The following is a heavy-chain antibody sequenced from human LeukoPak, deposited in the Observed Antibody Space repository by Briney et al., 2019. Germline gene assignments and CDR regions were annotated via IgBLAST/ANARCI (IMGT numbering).Heavy chain of an antibody. CDR2: IIPIFGTA. V-gene: IGHV1-69*01. CDR1: GGTFSSYA. Sequence: SVKVSCKASGGTFSSYAISWVRRAPGQGLEWMGGIIPIFGTANYAQKFQGRVTITADESTSTAYMELSSLRSEDTAVYYCARAPLPYSSGWYPWFDPWGQGTLVTVSS. D-gene: IGHD6-19*01. J-gene: IGHJ5*02. CDR3: ARAPLPYSSGWYPWFDP.